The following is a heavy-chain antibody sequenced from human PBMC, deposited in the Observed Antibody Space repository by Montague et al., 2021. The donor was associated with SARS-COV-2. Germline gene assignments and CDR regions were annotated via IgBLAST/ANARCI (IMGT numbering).Heavy chain of an antibody. V-gene: IGHV4-39*02. D-gene: IGHD5-12*01. CDR2: IYDSGST. CDR3: ARRGRKLLPVATTIGGFDI. J-gene: IGHJ3*02. Sequence: SETLSLTCTVSGGSISSSNYYWAWIRQPPGKGLEWIGSIYDSGSTYYXPSLKSRVTISVDTSKNHFSLKLSSVTAADTAVYYCARRGRKLLPVATTIGGFDIWGQGTMVTVSS. CDR1: GGSISSSNYY.